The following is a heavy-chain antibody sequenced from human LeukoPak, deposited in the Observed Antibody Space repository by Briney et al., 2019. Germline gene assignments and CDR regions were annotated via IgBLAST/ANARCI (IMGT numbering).Heavy chain of an antibody. CDR3: AREGYGTFDY. CDR1: GFTFSTYP. D-gene: IGHD6-13*01. V-gene: IGHV3-30*04. J-gene: IGHJ4*02. Sequence: HPGGSLRLSCGASGFTFSTYPFHWVRQAPGKGLEWVAVISSDGNHKYYADSVKGRFTISRDNSKNTLYLQMNSLRTEDTAVYYCAREGYGTFDYLGQRTLVTASS. CDR2: ISSDGNHK.